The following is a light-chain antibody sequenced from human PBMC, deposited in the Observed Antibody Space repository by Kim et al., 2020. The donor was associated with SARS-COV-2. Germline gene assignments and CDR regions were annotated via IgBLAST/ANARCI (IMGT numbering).Light chain of an antibody. CDR2: DVS. CDR3: SSYTSSSTLGV. Sequence: QSITISCTGTSSDVGGYKYVSWYQQYPGKAPKRMIYDVSKRPSGVSNRFSGSKSGDTASLTISGLQAEDEADYYCSSYTSSSTLGVFGGGTQLTVL. CDR1: SSDVGGYKY. V-gene: IGLV2-14*04. J-gene: IGLJ3*02.